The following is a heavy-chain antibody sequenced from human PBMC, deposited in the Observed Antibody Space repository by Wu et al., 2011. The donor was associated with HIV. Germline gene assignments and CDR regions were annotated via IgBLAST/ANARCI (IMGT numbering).Heavy chain of an antibody. D-gene: IGHD1-1*01. Sequence: QVQLVQSGAEVKKPGASVKVSCKAFGYTFTGNYMHWVRQAPGQGLEWMGWINANSGGTKYAQKFQGRVTMTRDTSISTAYMELSRLRSDDTAVYYCARGGXEERLSWGGMDVWGQGTTGHR. J-gene: IGHJ6*02. CDR3: ARGGXEERLSWGGMDV. CDR2: INANSGGT. CDR1: GYTFTGNY. V-gene: IGHV1-2*02.